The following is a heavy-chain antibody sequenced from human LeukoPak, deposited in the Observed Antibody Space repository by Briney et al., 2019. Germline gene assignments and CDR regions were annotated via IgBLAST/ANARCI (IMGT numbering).Heavy chain of an antibody. J-gene: IGHJ4*02. V-gene: IGHV1-2*02. D-gene: IGHD2-2*01. CDR2: NNPNSVGT. CDR3: ARRGGRSDCSSTSCYVY. Sequence: GASVKVSCKASGYTFTPYYMNLVRQAPGHRLECRGWNNPNSVGTDYAQKFQGRVAMARDTSISTDYMELSRLRSDDTAVYYCARRGGRSDCSSTSCYVYWGQGTLVTVSS. CDR1: GYTFTPYY.